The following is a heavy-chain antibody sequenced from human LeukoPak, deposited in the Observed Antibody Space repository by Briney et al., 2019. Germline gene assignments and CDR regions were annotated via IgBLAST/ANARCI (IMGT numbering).Heavy chain of an antibody. Sequence: AGESLQISCKGSGYSFVSSWIGWVRQMPGKGLEWMGIVFPADSDTRYSPSFQGQVTFSADKSISTAYLQWSSLKASDSAMYYCARHGGAFDYWGQGTLVTVSS. V-gene: IGHV5-51*01. J-gene: IGHJ4*02. CDR1: GYSFVSSW. CDR3: ARHGGAFDY. D-gene: IGHD4-17*01. CDR2: VFPADSDT.